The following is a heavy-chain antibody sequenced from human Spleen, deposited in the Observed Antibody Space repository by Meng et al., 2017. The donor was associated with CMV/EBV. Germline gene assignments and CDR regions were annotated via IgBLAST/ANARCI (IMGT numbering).Heavy chain of an antibody. CDR2: ISAYNGNT. D-gene: IGHD3-3*01. Sequence: ASVKVSCKASGSTFTSYGISWVRQAPGQGLEWMGWISAYNGNTNYAQKVQGRVTMTTDTSTSTAYMELRSLRSDDTAVYYCARGEYYDFWSGTYDYYGMDVWGQGTTVTVSS. J-gene: IGHJ6*02. CDR3: ARGEYYDFWSGTYDYYGMDV. V-gene: IGHV1-18*01. CDR1: GSTFTSYG.